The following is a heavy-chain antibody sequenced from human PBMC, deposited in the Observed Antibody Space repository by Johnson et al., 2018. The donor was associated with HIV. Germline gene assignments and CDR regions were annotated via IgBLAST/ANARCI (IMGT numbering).Heavy chain of an antibody. V-gene: IGHV3-66*02. J-gene: IGHJ3*02. D-gene: IGHD3-10*01. CDR3: AREGQEFNDAFDI. Sequence: EVQLVESGGGLVQPGGSLRLSCAASGFTVSSTYMSWVRQAPGKGLEWVSAIYSGGSTYYADSVKGRFTISRDNAKNSLYLQMNSLRAEDTAVYYCAREGQEFNDAFDIWGQGTMVTVSS. CDR2: IYSGGST. CDR1: GFTVSSTY.